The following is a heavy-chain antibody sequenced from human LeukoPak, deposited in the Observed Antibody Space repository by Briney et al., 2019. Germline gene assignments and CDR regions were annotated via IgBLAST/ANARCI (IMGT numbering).Heavy chain of an antibody. J-gene: IGHJ1*01. CDR1: GGSINSRSYY. D-gene: IGHD1-7*01. CDR2: IYSSGAT. V-gene: IGHV4-39*01. Sequence: SETLSLTCTVSGGSINSRSYYWGWIRQPPGKGLECVGNIYSSGATYYNPSLKSRLTISLDTSKSQFSLRLSSVTAADTAVYYCVQNIPGTVEHWGQGALVTVSS. CDR3: VQNIPGTVEH.